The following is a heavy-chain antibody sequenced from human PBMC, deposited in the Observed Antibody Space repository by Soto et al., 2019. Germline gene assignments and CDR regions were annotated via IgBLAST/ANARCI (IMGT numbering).Heavy chain of an antibody. Sequence: GGSLRLSCAASGFTFSSYSMNWVRQAPGKGLEWVSYISSSSSTIYYADSVKGRFTISRDNAKNSLYLQMNSLRAEDTAVYYCARDSGYSSSWPFYWGQGTLVTVSS. D-gene: IGHD6-13*01. CDR1: GFTFSSYS. CDR3: ARDSGYSSSWPFY. V-gene: IGHV3-48*01. J-gene: IGHJ4*02. CDR2: ISSSSSTI.